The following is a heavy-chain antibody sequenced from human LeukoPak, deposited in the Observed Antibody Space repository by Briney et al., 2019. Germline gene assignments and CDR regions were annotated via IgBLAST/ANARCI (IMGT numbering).Heavy chain of an antibody. CDR2: ISAYNGNT. Sequence: ASVKVSCKASGYTFTSYGISWVRQAPGQGLEWMGWISAYNGNTNYAQKLQGRVTMTRDTSTETAFMELSSLRSDDTAIYYCASRTFLTWGQGTLVTVSS. J-gene: IGHJ5*02. D-gene: IGHD1/OR15-1a*01. CDR3: ASRTFLT. CDR1: GYTFTSYG. V-gene: IGHV1-18*01.